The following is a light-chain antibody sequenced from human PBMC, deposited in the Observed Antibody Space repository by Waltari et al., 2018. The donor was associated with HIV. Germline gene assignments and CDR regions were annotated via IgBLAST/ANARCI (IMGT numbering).Light chain of an antibody. V-gene: IGLV1-40*03. CDR3: QSYDSSLSVV. CDR1: SSNIGAGYD. Sequence: QSVLTQPPSVSGAPGQRVTIPCTGSSSNIGAGYDVHWYQHLPGRAPKLLIYGHSNRASGVPGRFSGSRSGASASLAITGLRAEDEADYYCQSYDSSLSVVFGGGTTLTVL. CDR2: GHS. J-gene: IGLJ2*01.